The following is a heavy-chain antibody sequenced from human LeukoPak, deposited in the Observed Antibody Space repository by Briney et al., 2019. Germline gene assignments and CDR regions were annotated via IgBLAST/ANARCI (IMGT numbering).Heavy chain of an antibody. CDR3: ARGYCSSTSCYVFAFDI. J-gene: IGHJ3*02. D-gene: IGHD2-2*01. Sequence: PGGSLRLSCAASGFTFSDYYVSWVRQAPGKGLEWVSYISSSSSYTNYADSVKGRFTISRDNAKNSLYLQMNSLRAEDTAVYYCARGYCSSTSCYVFAFDIWGQGTMVTVSS. CDR2: ISSSSSYT. CDR1: GFTFSDYY. V-gene: IGHV3-11*06.